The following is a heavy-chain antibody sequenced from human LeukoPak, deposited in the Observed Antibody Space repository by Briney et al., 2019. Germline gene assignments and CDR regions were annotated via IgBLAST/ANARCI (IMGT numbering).Heavy chain of an antibody. CDR2: IYYSGST. CDR3: AGGYSYGSTYYYMDV. CDR1: GGSFSGYY. V-gene: IGHV4-59*01. J-gene: IGHJ6*03. Sequence: PSETLSLTCAVYGGSFSGYYWSWIRQPPGKGLEWIGYIYYSGSTNYNPSLKSRVTISVDTSKNQFSLKLSSVTAADRAVYYCAGGYSYGSTYYYMDVWGKGTTVTISS. D-gene: IGHD5-18*01.